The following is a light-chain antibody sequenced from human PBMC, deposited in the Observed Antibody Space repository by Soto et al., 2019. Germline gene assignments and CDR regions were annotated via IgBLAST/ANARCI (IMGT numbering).Light chain of an antibody. CDR2: KAS. CDR3: QQYHSYAVT. V-gene: IGKV1-5*03. CDR1: QSITSW. J-gene: IGKJ4*01. Sequence: DTQMTQSPSTLSASVGDRVTITCRASQSITSWLAWYQQKPGKAPKLLIYKASSLEGGVPSRFSGSGSGTDFTLTISSLQPDDFARYYCQQYHSYAVTFGGGTKV.